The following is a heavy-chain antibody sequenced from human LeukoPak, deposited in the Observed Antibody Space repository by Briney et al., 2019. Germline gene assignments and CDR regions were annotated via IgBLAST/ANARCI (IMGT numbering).Heavy chain of an antibody. CDR3: ARGRYDILTGYLTAFDI. Sequence: GESLKISCKGSGYSFTSYWIGWVRQMPGKGLEWMGIIYPGDSDTRYSPSFQGQVTISADKTISTAYLQWSSLKASDTAMYYCARGRYDILTGYLTAFDIWGQGTMVTVSS. J-gene: IGHJ3*02. CDR2: IYPGDSDT. D-gene: IGHD3-9*01. V-gene: IGHV5-51*03. CDR1: GYSFTSYW.